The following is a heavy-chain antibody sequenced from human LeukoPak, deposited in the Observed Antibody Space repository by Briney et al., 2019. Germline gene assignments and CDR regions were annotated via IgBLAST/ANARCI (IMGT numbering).Heavy chain of an antibody. V-gene: IGHV3-30*01. CDR1: GFTFNADA. D-gene: IGHD1-14*01. Sequence: PGRSLRLSCAASGFTFNADAMHWVRQAPGKGLEWVAVVSNDGRDKHYADSVKGRFTISRDNSENTLYLQMNTLRAEDTAVYYCARDRNSPAKYYFDYWGQGTLVTVSS. J-gene: IGHJ4*02. CDR2: VSNDGRDK. CDR3: ARDRNSPAKYYFDY.